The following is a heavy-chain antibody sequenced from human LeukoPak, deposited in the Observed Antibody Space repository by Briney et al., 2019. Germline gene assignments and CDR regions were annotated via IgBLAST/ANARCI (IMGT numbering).Heavy chain of an antibody. D-gene: IGHD5-12*01. CDR3: ARGGYDSEDAFDI. Sequence: PGGSLRLSCAASGFTFSSYSMNWVRQAPGKGLEWVSSISSSSSYIYYADSVKGRFTISRDNAKNSLYLQMNSLRAEDTAVYYCARGGYDSEDAFDIWGQGTMVTVSS. CDR2: ISSSSSYI. CDR1: GFTFSSYS. J-gene: IGHJ3*02. V-gene: IGHV3-21*01.